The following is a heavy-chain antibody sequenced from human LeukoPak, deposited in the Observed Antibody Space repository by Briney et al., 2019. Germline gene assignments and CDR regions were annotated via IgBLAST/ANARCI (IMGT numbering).Heavy chain of an antibody. J-gene: IGHJ4*02. V-gene: IGHV3-30*18. CDR2: ISYDGSDK. CDR1: GFTFSSYG. CDR3: AKNAHYQGYSYGGIDY. D-gene: IGHD5-18*01. Sequence: GGSLRLSRAASGFTFSSYGMHWVRQAPGKGLEWVAVISYDGSDKYSADSVKGRFTISRDNSKNTLYLQMNSLRAEDTAVYYCAKNAHYQGYSYGGIDYWGQGTLVTVSS.